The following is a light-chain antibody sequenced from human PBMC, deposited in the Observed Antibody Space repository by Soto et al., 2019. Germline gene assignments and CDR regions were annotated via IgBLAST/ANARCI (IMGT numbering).Light chain of an antibody. CDR1: QSISSN. V-gene: IGKV3-15*01. CDR3: QQYNKWLPLT. Sequence: DIVMTQSPATLSVSPGERATLSCRASQSISSNLAWYQQKPGQAPRVLIYGASTRAAGVPPRFSGSGSGTEITLTISSVQSADFAGYYCQQYNKWLPLTFGGGTKGEIK. J-gene: IGKJ4*01. CDR2: GAS.